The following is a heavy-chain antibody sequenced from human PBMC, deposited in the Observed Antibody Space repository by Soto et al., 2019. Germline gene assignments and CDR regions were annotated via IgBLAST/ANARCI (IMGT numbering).Heavy chain of an antibody. CDR3: VSQGGSPGIWYFDS. CDR1: GFTFSGYA. D-gene: IGHD2-15*01. V-gene: IGHV3-30*04. Sequence: QVQLVESGGGVVQPGRSLRLSCAASGFTFSGYAMHWVRQAPGKGLEWVAATSYNENYKYYTDSVKGRCTISRDNSKNTLFLKMNSLRSEDTAVYHCVSQGGSPGIWYFDSWGQGSLVTVSS. CDR2: TSYNENYK. J-gene: IGHJ4*02.